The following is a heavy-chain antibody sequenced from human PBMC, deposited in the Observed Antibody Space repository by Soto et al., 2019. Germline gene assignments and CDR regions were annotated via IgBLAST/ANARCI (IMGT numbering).Heavy chain of an antibody. CDR1: GDSVSSHY. CDR3: ARPRGTTPAVWYFDL. V-gene: IGHV4-59*08. Sequence: QVQLQESGPGLVKPSETLSVTCTVSGDSVSSHYWSWIRQPPGKGLEWIGYVYHSGNTDSKPSLNSRVTITMDTSKNQISLSLTSVTAADTAVYFCARPRGTTPAVWYFDLWGRGTLVPVSS. J-gene: IGHJ2*01. CDR2: VYHSGNT. D-gene: IGHD1-7*01.